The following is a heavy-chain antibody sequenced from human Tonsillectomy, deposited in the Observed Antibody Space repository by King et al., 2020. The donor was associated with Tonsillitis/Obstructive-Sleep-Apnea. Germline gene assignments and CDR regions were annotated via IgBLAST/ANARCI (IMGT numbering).Heavy chain of an antibody. V-gene: IGHV4-34*01. CDR2: INHSGRT. D-gene: IGHD4-11*01. CDR1: GGSFSGYY. CDR3: AGYDYSNYGGVG. Sequence: VQLQQWGAGLLKPSETLSLTCAVYGGSFSGYYGSWIRQPPGKGLEWIGEINHSGRTNYNPSLKSRVTITGDTSKNQFSLKLSSVTAADTAVYYCAGYDYSNYGGVGWGQGTLVTVSS. J-gene: IGHJ4*02.